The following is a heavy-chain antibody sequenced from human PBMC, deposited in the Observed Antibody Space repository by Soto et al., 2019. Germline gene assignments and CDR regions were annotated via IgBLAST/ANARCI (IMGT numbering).Heavy chain of an antibody. Sequence: QVQLVQSGAEVKKPGASVKVSCKASSYTFTSYGISWVRQAPGQGLEWMGWISAYNGNTKYAQKLQARVTMTTDTSTSTAYMELRSLRSDDTAVYYCARAGYGENYYYYMDVWGKGTTATVSS. J-gene: IGHJ6*03. V-gene: IGHV1-18*01. CDR1: SYTFTSYG. D-gene: IGHD4-17*01. CDR2: ISAYNGNT. CDR3: ARAGYGENYYYYMDV.